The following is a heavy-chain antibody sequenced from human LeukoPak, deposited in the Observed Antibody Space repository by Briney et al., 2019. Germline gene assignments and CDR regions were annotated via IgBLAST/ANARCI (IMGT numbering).Heavy chain of an antibody. V-gene: IGHV3-48*03. D-gene: IGHD3-10*01. CDR2: ISSSGSTI. Sequence: GGSLRLSCAASGFTFSSYEMNWVRQAPGKGLEWVSYISSSGSTIYYADSVKGRFTISRDNAKNSLYLQMNSLRAADTAVYYCAILLGCGSGSYYKGNIDYWGQGTLVTVSS. CDR3: AILLGCGSGSYYKGNIDY. J-gene: IGHJ4*02. CDR1: GFTFSSYE.